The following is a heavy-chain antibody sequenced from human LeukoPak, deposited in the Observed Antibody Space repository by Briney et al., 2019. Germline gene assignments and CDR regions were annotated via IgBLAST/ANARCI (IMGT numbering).Heavy chain of an antibody. CDR1: GGSISSSSYY. J-gene: IGHJ3*02. CDR3: ARRWGRGAFDI. Sequence: SETLSLTCTVSGGSISSSSYYWGWIRQPPGKGLEWIGSIYYSGSTYYNPSLKSRVTISVDTSKNQFSLKLGSVTAADTAVYYCARRWGRGAFDIWGQGTMVTVSS. D-gene: IGHD3-10*01. V-gene: IGHV4-39*01. CDR2: IYYSGST.